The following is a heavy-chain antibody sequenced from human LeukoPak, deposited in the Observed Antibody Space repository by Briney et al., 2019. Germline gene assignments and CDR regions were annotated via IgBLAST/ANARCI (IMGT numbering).Heavy chain of an antibody. D-gene: IGHD3-10*02. V-gene: IGHV3-48*03. CDR3: ARDLHYYVAMDV. Sequence: GGSLRLSCAASGFTVSSYEINGVRQAPGKGLEWVSYVSSSGSTIYYADSVKGRFSISRDNAKNSLYLLMNSLRAEDTAVYYCARDLHYYVAMDVWGQGTTVTVSS. CDR1: GFTVSSYE. CDR2: VSSSGSTI. J-gene: IGHJ6*02.